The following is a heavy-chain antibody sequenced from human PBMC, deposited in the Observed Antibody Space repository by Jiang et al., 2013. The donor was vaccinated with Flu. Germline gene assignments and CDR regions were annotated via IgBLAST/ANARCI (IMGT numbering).Heavy chain of an antibody. CDR1: GFTLRRYV. J-gene: IGHJ3*01. CDR3: ARVILVADTKWDAFDL. V-gene: IGHV3-30*03. D-gene: IGHD2-8*02. CDR2: ISSDGNSK. Sequence: VQLVESGGGVVQPGRSLRLSCEASGFTLRRYVMHWVRQAPGKGPEWVSKISSDGNSKNYADSVKARFTMSRDNSKNTVYLQLNSLRHEDTAVYYCARVILVADTKWDAFDLWGQGTKVTVSS.